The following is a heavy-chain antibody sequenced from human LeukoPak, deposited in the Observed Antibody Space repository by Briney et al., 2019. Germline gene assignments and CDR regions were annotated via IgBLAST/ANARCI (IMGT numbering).Heavy chain of an antibody. CDR2: ISGSGGST. V-gene: IGHV3-23*01. CDR1: GFTFSSYA. Sequence: GGSLRLSCAASGFTFSSYAMSWVRQAPGKGLEWVSAISGSGGSTYYADSVKGRFTISRDNSKNTLYLQMNSLRAEDTAVYYCAKAIRLVVTAGWFDPWGPGTLVTVSS. J-gene: IGHJ5*02. D-gene: IGHD2-21*02. CDR3: AKAIRLVVTAGWFDP.